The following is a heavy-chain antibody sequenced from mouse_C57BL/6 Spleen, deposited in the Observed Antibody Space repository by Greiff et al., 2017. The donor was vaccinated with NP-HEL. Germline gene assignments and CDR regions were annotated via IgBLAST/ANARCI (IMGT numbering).Heavy chain of an antibody. CDR1: GYSITSGYY. J-gene: IGHJ2*01. Sequence: EVKLQESGPGLVKPSQSLSLTCSVTGYSITSGYYWNWIRQFPGNKLEWMGYISYDGSNNYNPSLKNRISITRDTSKNQFFLKLNSVTTEDTATYYCARDQRGNDGYSYYFDYWGQGTTLTVSS. CDR2: ISYDGSN. V-gene: IGHV3-6*01. D-gene: IGHD2-3*01. CDR3: ARDQRGNDGYSYYFDY.